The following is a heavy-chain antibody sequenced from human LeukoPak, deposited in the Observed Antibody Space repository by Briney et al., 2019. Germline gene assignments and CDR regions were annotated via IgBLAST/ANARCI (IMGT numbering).Heavy chain of an antibody. D-gene: IGHD6-13*01. CDR3: ARQSIAAAGPWYFDL. Sequence: SETLSLTCTVSGGSISSSSYYWGWIRQPPGKGLEWIGSIYYSGSTYYNPSLKSRVTISVDTSKNQFSLKLSSVTAADTAVYYCARQSIAAAGPWYFDLWGRGTLVTVSS. CDR1: GGSISSSSYY. J-gene: IGHJ2*01. CDR2: IYYSGST. V-gene: IGHV4-39*01.